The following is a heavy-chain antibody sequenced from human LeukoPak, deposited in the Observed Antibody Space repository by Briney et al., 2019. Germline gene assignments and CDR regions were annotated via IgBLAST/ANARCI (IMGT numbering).Heavy chain of an antibody. Sequence: SETLSLTCTVSGGSISSGGYYWSWIRQPPGKGLEWIGYIYHSGSTYYNPSLKSRVTISVDRSKNQFSLKLSSVTAADTAVYYCARDAGIAVPTGDTHAFDIWGQGTMVTVSS. D-gene: IGHD6-19*01. CDR3: ARDAGIAVPTGDTHAFDI. CDR1: GGSISSGGYY. CDR2: IYHSGST. J-gene: IGHJ3*02. V-gene: IGHV4-30-2*01.